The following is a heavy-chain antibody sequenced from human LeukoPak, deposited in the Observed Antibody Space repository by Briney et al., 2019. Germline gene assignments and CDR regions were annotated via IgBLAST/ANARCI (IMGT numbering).Heavy chain of an antibody. J-gene: IGHJ3*02. CDR1: GFTVSSNY. Sequence: GGSLRLSCAASGFTVSSNYMSWVRQAPGKGLEWVSVIYSGGSTYYADCVKGRLTISRDNAQNPLYLQMNSLSAADTAVYHCARAGDAFDIWGQGTMVTVSS. D-gene: IGHD7-27*01. CDR2: IYSGGST. CDR3: ARAGDAFDI. V-gene: IGHV3-53*01.